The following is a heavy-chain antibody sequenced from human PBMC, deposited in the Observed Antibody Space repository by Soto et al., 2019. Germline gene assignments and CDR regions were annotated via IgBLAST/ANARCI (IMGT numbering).Heavy chain of an antibody. Sequence: VASVKVSCKASGGTFSSYSISWVLQAPGQGLEWMGGIIPIFGTANYAQKFQGRVTITADESTSTAYMELSSLRSEDTAVYYCARDQTRITIFGVVIIPGWFDPWGQGTLVTVSS. CDR2: IIPIFGTA. D-gene: IGHD3-3*01. V-gene: IGHV1-69*13. CDR1: GGTFSSYS. J-gene: IGHJ5*02. CDR3: ARDQTRITIFGVVIIPGWFDP.